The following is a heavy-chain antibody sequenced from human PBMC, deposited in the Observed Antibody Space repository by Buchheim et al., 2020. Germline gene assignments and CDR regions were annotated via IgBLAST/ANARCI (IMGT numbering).Heavy chain of an antibody. V-gene: IGHV3-23*01. CDR2: ISGSGGST. Sequence: EVQLLESGGGLVQPGGSLRLSCAASGFTFSSYAMSWVRQAPGKGLEWVSAISGSGGSTYYADSVKGRFTISRDNAKNSPYLPMNSLRAEDTAVYYCARDRHEYSYGNDYWGQGTL. J-gene: IGHJ4*02. CDR1: GFTFSSYA. CDR3: ARDRHEYSYGNDY. D-gene: IGHD5-18*01.